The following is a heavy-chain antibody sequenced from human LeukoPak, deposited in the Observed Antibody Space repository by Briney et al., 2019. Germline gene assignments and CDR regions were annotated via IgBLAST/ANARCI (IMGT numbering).Heavy chain of an antibody. D-gene: IGHD6-13*01. Sequence: PGGSLRLSCAASGFTFSDYYMSWIRQAPGKGLEWVSYISSSGSTIYYADSVKGRFTISRDNAKNSLYLQMNSLRAEDTAVYYCARADSSSWYESTYYFDYRGQGTLVTVSS. V-gene: IGHV3-11*01. CDR3: ARADSSSWYESTYYFDY. J-gene: IGHJ4*02. CDR2: ISSSGSTI. CDR1: GFTFSDYY.